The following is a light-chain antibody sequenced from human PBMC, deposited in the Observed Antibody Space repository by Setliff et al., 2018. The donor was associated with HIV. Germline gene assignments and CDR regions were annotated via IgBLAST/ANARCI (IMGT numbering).Light chain of an antibody. CDR1: TNDIGSFRY. CDR3: ISYTVTATAI. J-gene: IGLJ1*01. CDR2: EVT. V-gene: IGLV2-14*03. Sequence: QSALTQPASVSGSPGQSITISCTGSTNDIGSFRYVSWYQQHPYQAPKLIIYEVTHRASGVSSRFSGSKSGSTASLTISGLQAEDEADYYCISYTVTATAIIGTGTKVTVL.